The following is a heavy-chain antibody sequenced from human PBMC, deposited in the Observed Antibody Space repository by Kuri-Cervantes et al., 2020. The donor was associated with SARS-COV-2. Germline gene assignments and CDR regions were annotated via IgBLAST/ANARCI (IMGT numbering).Heavy chain of an antibody. V-gene: IGHV4-59*01. J-gene: IGHJ4*02. D-gene: IGHD1-26*01. Sequence: SETLSLTCTVSGGSISTYYWSWIRQPPGKGLEWIGYLYYSGSTNYNPSLKSRVTISLDTSKNQFSLKLSSVTAADTAAYYCATGSYYVAYDYWGQGTLVTVSS. CDR1: GGSISTYY. CDR2: LYYSGST. CDR3: ATGSYYVAYDY.